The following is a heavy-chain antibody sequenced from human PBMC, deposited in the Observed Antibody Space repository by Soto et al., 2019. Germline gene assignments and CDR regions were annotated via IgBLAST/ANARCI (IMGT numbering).Heavy chain of an antibody. J-gene: IGHJ4*02. CDR1: GGTFSSYA. CDR3: ARETIYGDYVFDY. CDR2: IIPIFGTA. Sequence: GASVKVSCKASGGTFSSYAISWVRQAPGQGLEWMGGIIPIFGTANYAQKFQGRVTITADESTSTAYMELSSLRSEDTVVYYCARETIYGDYVFDYWGQGTLVTVSS. D-gene: IGHD4-17*01. V-gene: IGHV1-69*13.